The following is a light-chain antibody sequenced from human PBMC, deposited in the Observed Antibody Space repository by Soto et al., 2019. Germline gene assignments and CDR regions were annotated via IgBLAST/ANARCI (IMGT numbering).Light chain of an antibody. CDR3: QQDLNSPRT. CDR1: QRVASD. J-gene: IGKJ1*01. CDR2: DAS. V-gene: IGKV3-20*01. Sequence: VLTQSPGTLSLSPGEGATLSCRASQRVASDLAWYLQKPGQPPRLLIYDASIRATGIPDRISGSGSERDFTLTISRLEPEDAAVYYCQQDLNSPRTFGQGTKLEIK.